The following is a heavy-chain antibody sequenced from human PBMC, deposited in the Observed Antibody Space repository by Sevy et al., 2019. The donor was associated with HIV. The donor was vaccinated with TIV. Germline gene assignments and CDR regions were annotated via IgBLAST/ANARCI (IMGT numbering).Heavy chain of an antibody. V-gene: IGHV3-30*02. D-gene: IGHD1-26*01. CDR1: GFTFSSYG. J-gene: IGHJ6*02. CDR2: IRYDGNNK. CDR3: AKGREQGYYYGMDV. Sequence: GGSLRLSCAASGFTFSSYGMLWVRQAPGKGLEWVAFIRYDGNNKYYTGSVKGRFTISRDNSKNTLYLQMNSLRAEDTAVYYCAKGREQGYYYGMDVWGQGTTVTVSS.